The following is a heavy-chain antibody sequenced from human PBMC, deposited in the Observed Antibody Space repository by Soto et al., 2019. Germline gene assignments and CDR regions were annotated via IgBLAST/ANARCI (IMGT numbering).Heavy chain of an antibody. V-gene: IGHV3-23*01. Sequence: GGSLRLSCAASGFTFSSYAMSWVRQAPGKGLEWVSAISGSGGSTYYAVSVKGRFTISRDNSKNTLYLQMNSLRAEDTAVYYCANIVVVVAATTDYWGQGTLVTVSS. J-gene: IGHJ4*02. D-gene: IGHD2-15*01. CDR1: GFTFSSYA. CDR2: ISGSGGST. CDR3: ANIVVVVAATTDY.